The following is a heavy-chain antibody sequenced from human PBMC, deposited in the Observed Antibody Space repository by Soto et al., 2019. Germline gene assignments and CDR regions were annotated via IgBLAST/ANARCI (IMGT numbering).Heavy chain of an antibody. J-gene: IGHJ6*02. V-gene: IGHV4-59*01. CDR2: MYNTGST. CDR1: GGTISRYY. CDR3: ARDLWGYCGTDCYPLDV. Sequence: QVQLQESGPGLVKPSETLSLTCTVSGGTISRYYWSWIRQPPGEGLEWIGYMYNTGSTVYNPSFKCRVTISVDTSKNQFSLKLNSVTAADTAVYYCARDLWGYCGTDCYPLDVWGQGTTVTVSS. D-gene: IGHD2-21*02.